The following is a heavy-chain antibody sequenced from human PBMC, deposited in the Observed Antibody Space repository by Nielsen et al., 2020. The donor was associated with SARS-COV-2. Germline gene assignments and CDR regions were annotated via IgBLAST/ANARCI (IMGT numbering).Heavy chain of an antibody. J-gene: IGHJ4*02. CDR1: GGSISSSSYY. Sequence: ETLSLTCTVSGGSISSSSYYWGWVRQAPGKGLEWVSAISGSGGSTYYADSVKGRFTISRDNSKNTLYLQMNSLRAEDTAVYYCAKENIVYFDYWGQGTLVTVSS. D-gene: IGHD2/OR15-2a*01. V-gene: IGHV3-23*01. CDR3: AKENIVYFDY. CDR2: ISGSGGST.